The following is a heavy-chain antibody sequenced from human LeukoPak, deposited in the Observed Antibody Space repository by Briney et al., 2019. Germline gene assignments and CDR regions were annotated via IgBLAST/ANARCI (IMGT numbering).Heavy chain of an antibody. J-gene: IGHJ4*02. V-gene: IGHV3-33*01. Sequence: GGSLRLSCAASGFTFSSYGMHWVRQAPGKGLEWVAIIWYDGTNKYYAASVKGRFTISRDNSKNTLYLQMNSLRAEDTAVYYCARDSCGGDCYPYTFDYWAREPWSPSPQ. CDR2: IWYDGTNK. CDR1: GFTFSSYG. CDR3: ARDSCGGDCYPYTFDY. D-gene: IGHD2-21*02.